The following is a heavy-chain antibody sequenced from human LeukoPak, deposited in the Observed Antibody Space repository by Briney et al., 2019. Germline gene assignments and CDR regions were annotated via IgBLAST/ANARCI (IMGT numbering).Heavy chain of an antibody. V-gene: IGHV1-2*02. D-gene: IGHD2-15*01. CDR3: AGGYCSGGSCYHFDY. Sequence: ASVKVSCKASGYTFTGYYMHWVRQAPGQGLEWMGWINPNSGGTNYAQKFQGRVTMTRDTSISTAYMELSRLRSDDTAVCYCAGGYCSGGSCYHFDYWGQGTLVTVSS. J-gene: IGHJ4*02. CDR1: GYTFTGYY. CDR2: INPNSGGT.